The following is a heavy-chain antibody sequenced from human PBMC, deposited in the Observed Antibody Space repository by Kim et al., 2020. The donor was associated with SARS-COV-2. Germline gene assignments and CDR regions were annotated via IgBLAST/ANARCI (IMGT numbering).Heavy chain of an antibody. V-gene: IGHV3-43*01. D-gene: IGHD3-9*01. CDR3: AKSRYFDWSFPFDY. Sequence: ADSVKGRFTISRDNSKNSLYLQMNSLRTEDTALYYCAKSRYFDWSFPFDYWGQGTLVTVSS. J-gene: IGHJ4*02.